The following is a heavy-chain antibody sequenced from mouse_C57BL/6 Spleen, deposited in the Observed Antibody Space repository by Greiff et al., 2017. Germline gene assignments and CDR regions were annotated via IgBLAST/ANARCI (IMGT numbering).Heavy chain of an antibody. V-gene: IGHV1-72*01. CDR3: ASGYCGSSYGYFDV. CDR1: GYTFTSYW. Sequence: VQLQQPGAELVKPGASVKLSCKASGYTFTSYWMHWVKQRPGRGLEWIGRIDPNSGGTKYNEKFKSKATLTVDKHSSTAYMQLSSLTSEESAVYYCASGYCGSSYGYFDVWGTGTTVTVSA. J-gene: IGHJ1*03. D-gene: IGHD1-1*01. CDR2: IDPNSGGT.